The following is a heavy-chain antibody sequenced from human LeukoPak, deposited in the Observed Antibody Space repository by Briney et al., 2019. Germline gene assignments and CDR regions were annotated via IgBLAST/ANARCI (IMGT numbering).Heavy chain of an antibody. Sequence: HPGGSLRLSCAASGLTFSAYWMSWVRQAPGKGLEWVVNIKQDGSEKYYVDSVKGRFTISRDNAKNSLYLQMNSLRAEDTAVYYCARDASSYYWGQGTLVTVSS. V-gene: IGHV3-7*01. CDR2: IKQDGSEK. CDR1: GLTFSAYW. CDR3: ARDASSYY. D-gene: IGHD5-18*01. J-gene: IGHJ4*02.